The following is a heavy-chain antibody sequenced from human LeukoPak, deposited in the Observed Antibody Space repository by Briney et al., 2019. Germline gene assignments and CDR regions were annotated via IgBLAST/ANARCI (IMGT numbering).Heavy chain of an antibody. CDR3: AKVVVVAATFRENDY. CDR1: GFTFSSYA. CDR2: ISGSGGST. J-gene: IGHJ4*02. D-gene: IGHD2-15*01. Sequence: PGGSLRLPCAASGFTFSSYAMSWVRQAPGKGLEWVSAISGSGGSTYYADSVKGRFTISRDNSKNTLYLQMNSLRAEDTAVYYCAKVVVVAATFRENDYWGQGTLVTVSS. V-gene: IGHV3-23*01.